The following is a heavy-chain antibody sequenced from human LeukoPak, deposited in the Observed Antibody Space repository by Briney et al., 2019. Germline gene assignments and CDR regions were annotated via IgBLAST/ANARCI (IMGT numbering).Heavy chain of an antibody. J-gene: IGHJ4*02. V-gene: IGHV1-2*02. Sequence: ASVKVSCKASGYTFTGYYMHWVRQAPGQGLEWMGWINPNSGGTNYAQKFQGRVTMTRDTSKNQFSLKLTSVTVADTAVYYCVRGDYSSGWHLDYWGQGTLVTVSS. CDR3: VRGDYSSGWHLDY. CDR1: GYTFTGYY. CDR2: INPNSGGT. D-gene: IGHD6-19*01.